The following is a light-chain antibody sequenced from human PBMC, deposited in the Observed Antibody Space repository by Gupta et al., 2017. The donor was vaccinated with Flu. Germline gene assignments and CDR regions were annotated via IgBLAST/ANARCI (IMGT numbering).Light chain of an antibody. V-gene: IGKV1-12*01. CDR2: NAA. Sequence: PSSMSASVGDRGTITCRASQGISRWLAWYHQKPGKPAQLLIHNAASVKSSVPSRFSGSNSGTDFTLTISSRQPEDFATYYCQQENSLPRTFGQGTKVEIK. CDR3: QQENSLPRT. CDR1: QGISRW. J-gene: IGKJ1*01.